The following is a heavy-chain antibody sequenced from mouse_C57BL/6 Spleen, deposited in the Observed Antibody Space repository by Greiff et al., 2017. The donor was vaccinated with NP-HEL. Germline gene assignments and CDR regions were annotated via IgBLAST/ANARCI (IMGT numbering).Heavy chain of an antibody. D-gene: IGHD2-4*01. Sequence: VQLQESGPGLVKPSQSLSLTCSVTGYSITSGYYWNWIRQFPGNKLEWMGYISYDGSNNYNPSLKNRISITRDTSKNQFFLKLNSVTTEDTATYYCASMITTLYFDYWGQGTTLTVSS. CDR3: ASMITTLYFDY. V-gene: IGHV3-6*01. CDR1: GYSITSGYY. J-gene: IGHJ2*01. CDR2: ISYDGSN.